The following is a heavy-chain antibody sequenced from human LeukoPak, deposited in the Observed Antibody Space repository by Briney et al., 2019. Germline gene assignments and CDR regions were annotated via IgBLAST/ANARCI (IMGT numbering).Heavy chain of an antibody. CDR1: GYTFTDYY. J-gene: IGHJ4*02. V-gene: IGHV1-2*06. CDR3: ARGNYMATSED. D-gene: IGHD5-24*01. CDR2: INPNSGVT. Sequence: WASVEVSCKASGYTFTDYYMHWVRQAPGQGPEWMGRINPNSGVTDYAQKFQGRVTMTRDASISTAYMELSSLTSDDTAMYYCARGNYMATSEDWGQGTLVTVSS.